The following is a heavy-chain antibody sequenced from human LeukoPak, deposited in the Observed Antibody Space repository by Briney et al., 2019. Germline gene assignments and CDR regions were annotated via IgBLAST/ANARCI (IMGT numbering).Heavy chain of an antibody. CDR2: ISTSGST. Sequence: SETLSLTCTVSGGSFSIYYWSWIRQSAGKRLEWIGHISTSGSTNYSPSLKSRVTISVDKSKNQFYLRLTSATAADTAVYYCARVNSSGSFLDYWGQGTLVTVSS. CDR3: ARVNSSGSFLDY. CDR1: GGSFSIYY. J-gene: IGHJ4*02. V-gene: IGHV4-4*07. D-gene: IGHD3-22*01.